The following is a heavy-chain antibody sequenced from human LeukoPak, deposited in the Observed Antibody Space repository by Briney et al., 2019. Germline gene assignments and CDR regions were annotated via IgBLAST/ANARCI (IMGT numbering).Heavy chain of an antibody. D-gene: IGHD3-16*01. CDR1: GFTFSSYS. V-gene: IGHV3-21*01. CDR3: ARDLLSSLGWFDP. J-gene: IGHJ5*02. CDR2: ISSGSSYI. Sequence: PGGSLRLSCAASGFTFSSYSMNWVRQAPGKGLEWVSSISSGSSYIYYADSVKGRFTISRDNAKNSLYLQMNSLRAEDTAVYYCARDLLSSLGWFDPWGQGTLVTVSS.